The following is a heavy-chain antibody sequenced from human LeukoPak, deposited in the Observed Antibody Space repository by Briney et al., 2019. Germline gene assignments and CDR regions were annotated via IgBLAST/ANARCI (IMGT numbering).Heavy chain of an antibody. CDR1: GFTFSRYG. CDR3: VRGGGLEPQDY. CDR2: IRGSGGST. V-gene: IGHV3-23*01. J-gene: IGHJ4*02. Sequence: PGGSLRLSCEASGFTFSRYGMSWVRQAPGKGLEWVSAIRGSGGSTYYADSVKGRFTISRDNPKNSLYLQMNSLRAEDTALYYCVRGGGLEPQDYWGQGTLVTVSS. D-gene: IGHD1-14*01.